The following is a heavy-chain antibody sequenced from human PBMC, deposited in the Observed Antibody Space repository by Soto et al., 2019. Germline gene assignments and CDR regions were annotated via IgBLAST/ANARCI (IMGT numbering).Heavy chain of an antibody. D-gene: IGHD3-10*01. CDR2: ISAYNGNT. CDR1: GYTFTSYG. Sequence: GASVKLSCKASGYTFTSYGSSWVRQAPGQGLEWMGWISAYNGNTNYAQKLQGRVTMTTDTSTSTAYMELRSLRSDDTAVYYCARALGYYGSGSQEFDYWGQGTLVTVSS. J-gene: IGHJ4*02. CDR3: ARALGYYGSGSQEFDY. V-gene: IGHV1-18*01.